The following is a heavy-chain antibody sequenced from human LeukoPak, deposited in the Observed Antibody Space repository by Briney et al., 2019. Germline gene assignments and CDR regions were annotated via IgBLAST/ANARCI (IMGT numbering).Heavy chain of an antibody. CDR2: IYYSGST. CDR1: GGSISSYY. V-gene: IGHV4-59*08. J-gene: IGHJ4*02. D-gene: IGHD1-20*01. CDR3: HTRITGTPFDY. Sequence: SETLSLTCTVSGGSISSYYWSWIRQPPGKGLEWIGYIYYSGSTNYNPSLKSRVTISVDTSKNQFSLKLSSVTAADTAVYYCHTRITGTPFDYWGQGTLVTVSS.